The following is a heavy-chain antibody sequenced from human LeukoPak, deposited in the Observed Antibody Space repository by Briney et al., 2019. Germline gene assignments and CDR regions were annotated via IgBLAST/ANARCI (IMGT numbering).Heavy chain of an antibody. CDR2: IYYSGST. CDR1: GFTFSSYA. Sequence: GSLRLSCAASGFTFSSYAMSWVRQPPGKGLEWIGSIYYSGSTYYNPSLKSRVTISVDTSKNQFSLKLSSVTAADTAVYYCARDRSPYYYGSGSYFDYWGQGTLVTVSS. D-gene: IGHD3-10*01. J-gene: IGHJ4*02. V-gene: IGHV4-39*07. CDR3: ARDRSPYYYGSGSYFDY.